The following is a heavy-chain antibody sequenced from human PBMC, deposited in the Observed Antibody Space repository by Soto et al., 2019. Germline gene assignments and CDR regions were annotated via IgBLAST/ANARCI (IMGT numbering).Heavy chain of an antibody. J-gene: IGHJ4*02. CDR1: GGTFSSYT. V-gene: IGHV1-69*02. CDR2: IIPILGIA. CDR3: ARGGKQSFRSVVEWLLHLDY. Sequence: QVQLVQSGAEVKKPGSSVKVSCKASGGTFSSYTISWVRQAPGQGLEWMGRIIPILGIANYAQKFQGRVTIAADKSTSTAYMELSSLRSEDTAVYYCARGGKQSFRSVVEWLLHLDYWGQGTLVTVSS. D-gene: IGHD3-3*01.